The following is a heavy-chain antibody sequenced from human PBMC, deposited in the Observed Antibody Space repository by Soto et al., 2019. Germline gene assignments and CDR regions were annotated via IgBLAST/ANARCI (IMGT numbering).Heavy chain of an antibody. Sequence: EVQLVESGGGLVQPGGSRRLSCAAFGFTFTTYWVGWGRQAPGKGLEWVASINPDGMGKYYVDSVKGRFTISRDNDENSLFLQMNSLRAEDTAIYYSLRLYTDSSDYFDYWGQGTQVTVSS. CDR3: LRLYTDSSDYFDY. CDR2: INPDGMGK. CDR1: GFTFTTYW. D-gene: IGHD2-2*02. V-gene: IGHV3-7*01. J-gene: IGHJ4*02.